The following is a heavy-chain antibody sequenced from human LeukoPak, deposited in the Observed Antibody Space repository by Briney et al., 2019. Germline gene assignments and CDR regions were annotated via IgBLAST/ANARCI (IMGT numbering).Heavy chain of an antibody. Sequence: PGGSLRLSCAASGFTFSNNWMNWVRQAPGKGLEWVANIKEDGSEKIYVDSVKGRFTISRDNSKNSLYLQINNLRAEDTAVYYCTRNRGTDYWGQGTLVTVSS. CDR1: GFTFSNNW. D-gene: IGHD1-1*01. J-gene: IGHJ4*02. CDR3: TRNRGTDY. V-gene: IGHV3-7*01. CDR2: IKEDGSEK.